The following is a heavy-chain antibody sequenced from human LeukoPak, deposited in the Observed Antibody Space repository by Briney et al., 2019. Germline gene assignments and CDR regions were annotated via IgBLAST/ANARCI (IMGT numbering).Heavy chain of an antibody. CDR2: IYPGDSDT. V-gene: IGHV5-51*01. CDR1: GYTFTSYA. CDR3: ATATGLSGSVDY. J-gene: IGHJ4*02. D-gene: IGHD2-8*02. Sequence: ASVKVSCKASGYTFTSYAINCVRQTPGEGLEWMGGIYPGDSDTRYNPSFQGQVTISADKSTKTAYLQWSTLKASDSAMYYCATATGLSGSVDYWGQGTLVTVSS.